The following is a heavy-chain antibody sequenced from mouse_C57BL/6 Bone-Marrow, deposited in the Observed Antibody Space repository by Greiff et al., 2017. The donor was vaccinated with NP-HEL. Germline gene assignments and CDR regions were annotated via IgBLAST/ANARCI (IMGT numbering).Heavy chain of an antibody. CDR1: GYTFTSYW. D-gene: IGHD1-1*01. CDR3: ARKGTTVVDY. J-gene: IGHJ2*01. CDR2: INPSNGGT. Sequence: QVQLQQPGTELVKPEASGYTFTSYWMHWVKQRPGQGLEWIGNINPSNGGTNYNEKFKSKATLTVDKSSSTAYMQLSSLTSEDSAVYYCARKGTTVVDYWGQGTTLTVSS. V-gene: IGHV1-53*01.